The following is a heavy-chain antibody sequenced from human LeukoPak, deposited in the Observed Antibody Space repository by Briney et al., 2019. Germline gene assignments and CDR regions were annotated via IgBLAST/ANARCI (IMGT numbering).Heavy chain of an antibody. Sequence: GGSLRLSCAASGLIFSKYLTWVRQAPGKGLEWVASIKPDGSEKYYLDSVKGRFTISRDNSKNTLYMEMNSLKPEDTAVYYCAKSGTTSSWSPRVKTYFDYWGQGTLVTVSS. CDR3: AKSGTTSSWSPRVKTYFDY. D-gene: IGHD6-13*01. J-gene: IGHJ4*02. CDR2: IKPDGSEK. V-gene: IGHV3-7*01. CDR1: GLIFSKYL.